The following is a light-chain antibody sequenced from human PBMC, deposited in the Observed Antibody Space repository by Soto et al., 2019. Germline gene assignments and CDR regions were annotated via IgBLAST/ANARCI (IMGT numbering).Light chain of an antibody. CDR3: CSYTRSYTWV. V-gene: IGLV2-14*01. CDR2: KVS. Sequence: QSALTQPASVSGSPRQSITISCTGTSSDVGDGDFVSWYQQRPGNAPKLMIYKVSNRPSGVSNRFSGSKSGNTASLTISGXQAEDEADYYCCSYTRSYTWVFGGGTKLTVL. J-gene: IGLJ3*02. CDR1: SSDVGDGDF.